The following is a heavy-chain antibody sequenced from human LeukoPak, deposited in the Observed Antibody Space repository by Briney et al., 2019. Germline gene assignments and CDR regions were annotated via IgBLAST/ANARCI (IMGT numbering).Heavy chain of an antibody. J-gene: IGHJ4*02. CDR3: SRGLDSRKLGY. CDR2: IHPSGTL. V-gene: IGHV4-31*03. D-gene: IGHD3-22*01. Sequence: SQTLSLTCTVSGASFSSGDQYWNWIRQRPGEGLEWIGSIHPSGTLYSNSSLESRVTISIDTSKNQFSLNLNSVTAADTAVYFCSRGLDSRKLGYWGQGTLVTVSS. CDR1: GASFSSGDQY.